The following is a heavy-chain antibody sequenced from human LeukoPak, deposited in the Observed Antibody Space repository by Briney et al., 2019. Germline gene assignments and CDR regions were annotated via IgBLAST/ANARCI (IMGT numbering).Heavy chain of an antibody. CDR3: ARDASSYRYFDL. CDR2: ISSGSAYI. V-gene: IGHV3-21*01. CDR1: EFTFSSYS. J-gene: IGHJ2*01. Sequence: GGSLRLSCAPSEFTFSSYSMNWVRQAPGKGLEWVSSISSGSAYIYYADSVKDRFTTSRDNAKNSLYLQMHSLRAEDTAVYYCARDASSYRYFDLWGRGDLVTVSS. D-gene: IGHD3-16*02.